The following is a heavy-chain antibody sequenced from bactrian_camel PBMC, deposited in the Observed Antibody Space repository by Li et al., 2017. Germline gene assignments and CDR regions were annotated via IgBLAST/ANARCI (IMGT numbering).Heavy chain of an antibody. CDR1: GKSIKNNC. CDR3: AADFFPFKGGAESLAPMCLNGRDYRH. J-gene: IGHJ4*01. CDR2: ILTTEATT. V-gene: IGHV3S53*01. D-gene: IGHD4*01. Sequence: HVQLVESGGGVVQPGGSLSLSCVVSGKSIKNNCMGWFRQIPVKGREGVAAILTTEATTYYADSVKGRFTISQDNSKNTVYLEMTKLKPEDTAMYYCAADFFPFKGGAESLAPMCLNGRDYRHRGQGTQVTVS.